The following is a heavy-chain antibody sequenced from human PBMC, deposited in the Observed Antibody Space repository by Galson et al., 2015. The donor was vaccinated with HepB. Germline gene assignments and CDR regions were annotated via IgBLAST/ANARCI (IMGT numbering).Heavy chain of an antibody. V-gene: IGHV1-3*01. D-gene: IGHD3-3*01. Sequence: CKASGYTFTSYAMHWVRQAPGQRLEWMGWINAGNGNTKYSQKFQGRVTITRDTSASTAYMELSSLRSEDTAVYYCAREGVALYDFWSGYSYYYYMDVWGKGTTVTVSS. CDR1: GYTFTSYA. CDR2: INAGNGNT. CDR3: AREGVALYDFWSGYSYYYYMDV. J-gene: IGHJ6*03.